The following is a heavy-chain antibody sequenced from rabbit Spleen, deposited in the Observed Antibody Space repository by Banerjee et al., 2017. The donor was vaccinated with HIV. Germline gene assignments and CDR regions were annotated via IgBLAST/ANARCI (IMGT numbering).Heavy chain of an antibody. J-gene: IGHJ4*01. CDR1: GFSFNSGYD. CDR2: AYGGSSGNT. Sequence: QSLEESGGGLVKPGASLTLTCKASGFSFNSGYDMCWVRQAPGKGLEWVACAYGGSSGNTYSATWAKGRFTVSKTASTTVTLQMTSLTAADTATYFCAREVLYAAYAGFGDATIYYFDLWGPGTLVTVS. V-gene: IGHV1S40*01. CDR3: AREVLYAAYAGFGDATIYYFDL. D-gene: IGHD6-1*01.